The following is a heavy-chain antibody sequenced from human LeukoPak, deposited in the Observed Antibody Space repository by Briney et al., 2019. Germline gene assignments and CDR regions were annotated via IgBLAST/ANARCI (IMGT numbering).Heavy chain of an antibody. Sequence: GASVKVSCKASGYTFTGYYMHWVRQAPGQGLEWMGWINPNSGGTNYAQKFQGRITLTRDTSITTAYMELRGLRYDDTAVYYCARADRSDWYFGYWGQGTLVTVSS. CDR1: GYTFTGYY. CDR2: INPNSGGT. V-gene: IGHV1-2*02. CDR3: ARADRSDWYFGY. D-gene: IGHD3-22*01. J-gene: IGHJ4*02.